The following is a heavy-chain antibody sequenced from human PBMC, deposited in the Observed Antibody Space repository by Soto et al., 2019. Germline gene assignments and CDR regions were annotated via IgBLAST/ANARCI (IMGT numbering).Heavy chain of an antibody. D-gene: IGHD3-10*01. Sequence: EVQLVESGGGLVQPGGSLRLSCAASGFTFSSYWMHWVRQAPGKGLVWVSRINSDGSSTSYADSVKGRFTISRDNAKNTLYLQMNSLRAEDTAVYYCARGVNYYGSGRPFDNWFDPWGQGTLVTVSS. CDR2: INSDGSST. CDR1: GFTFSSYW. CDR3: ARGVNYYGSGRPFDNWFDP. J-gene: IGHJ5*02. V-gene: IGHV3-74*01.